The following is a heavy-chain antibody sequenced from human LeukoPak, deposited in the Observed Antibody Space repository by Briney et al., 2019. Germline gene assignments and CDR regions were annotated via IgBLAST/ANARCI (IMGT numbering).Heavy chain of an antibody. CDR2: IKHSGST. J-gene: IGHJ5*02. CDR3: ARGEIDGGFNP. CDR1: GGSFSGYY. D-gene: IGHD2-21*01. V-gene: IGHV4-34*01. Sequence: SETLSLTCAVYGGSFSGYYWSWIRQPPGKGLEWIGEIKHSGSTNYNPSLKSRVTISVDTSKNQISLKVTSVTAADTAVYFCARGEIDGGFNPWGQGTLVTVSS.